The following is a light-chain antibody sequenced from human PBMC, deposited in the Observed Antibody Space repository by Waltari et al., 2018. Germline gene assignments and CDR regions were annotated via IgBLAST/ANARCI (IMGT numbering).Light chain of an antibody. V-gene: IGLV2-14*03. CDR2: DVS. CDR3: SSYTSSSTYV. CDR1: VYNY. Sequence: QSALTQPASVSGPLGQALTISCAGVYNYVSWYQQHPGNAPKLRIFDVSKRPSGVSNRFSGSRAGNTAALTISGLQAEDEANYFCSSYTSSSTYVFGTGTKVT. J-gene: IGLJ1*01.